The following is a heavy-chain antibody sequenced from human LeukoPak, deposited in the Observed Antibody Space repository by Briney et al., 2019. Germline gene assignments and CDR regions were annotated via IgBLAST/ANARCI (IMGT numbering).Heavy chain of an antibody. Sequence: SETLSLTCTVSGGSISGYYWGWIRQPPGKGLEWIAYIYYSGSTDYNPALRSRVAMSVDTSKNQFSLRLSSLTAADTAVYYCAREGKLDGAFDLWGHGTLVTVSS. CDR2: IYYSGST. CDR3: AREGKLDGAFDL. CDR1: GGSISGYY. J-gene: IGHJ3*01. D-gene: IGHD3/OR15-3a*01. V-gene: IGHV4-59*01.